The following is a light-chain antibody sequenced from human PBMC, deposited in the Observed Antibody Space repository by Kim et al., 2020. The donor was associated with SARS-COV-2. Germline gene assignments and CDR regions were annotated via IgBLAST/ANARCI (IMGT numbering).Light chain of an antibody. CDR3: LHYYNGHRV. J-gene: IGLJ2*01. Sequence: GRTVTLTCGSSSGAVTNGHHPYWLQQKPGQAPRTLMYDTSNKHSWTPARSSGSLLGGKAALTLSGALPEDEDEYYCLHYYNGHRVFGGGTQLTVL. V-gene: IGLV7-46*01. CDR2: DTS. CDR1: SGAVTNGHH.